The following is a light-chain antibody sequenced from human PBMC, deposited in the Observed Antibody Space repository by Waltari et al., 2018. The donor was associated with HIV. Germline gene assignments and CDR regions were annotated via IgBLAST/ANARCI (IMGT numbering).Light chain of an antibody. Sequence: DIVLTQSPATLSVSPGERATLSCTTSQNVRGALAWYQQKPGQAPRLLIFDASTRATGAPPRFSGRGSGTEFTLTISSLQSEDSAVYYCQQYNNWPPYTFGQGTKLEIK. V-gene: IGKV3-15*01. CDR1: QNVRGA. CDR2: DAS. CDR3: QQYNNWPPYT. J-gene: IGKJ2*01.